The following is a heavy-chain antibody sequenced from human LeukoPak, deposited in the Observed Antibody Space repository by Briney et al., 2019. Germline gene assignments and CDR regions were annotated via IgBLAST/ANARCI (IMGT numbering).Heavy chain of an antibody. D-gene: IGHD2-2*01. V-gene: IGHV4-59*01. CDR1: GASISHYY. J-gene: IGHJ4*02. CDR3: ASLSHCSTSICFDY. CDR2: AFYTGST. Sequence: SETLSLTCTVSGASISHYYWSWIRQPPGRGLEWIGCAFYTGSTNYNPSLKSRVTISIDTSKSQFSLRLTSVTAADTAIYYCASLSHCSTSICFDYWGRGTLVTVSS.